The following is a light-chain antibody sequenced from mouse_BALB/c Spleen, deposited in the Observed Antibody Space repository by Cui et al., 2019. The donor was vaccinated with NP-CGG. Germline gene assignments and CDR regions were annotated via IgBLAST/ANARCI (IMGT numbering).Light chain of an antibody. CDR2: GTN. CDR3: ALWYSNHWV. CDR1: TGAVTTSNY. V-gene: IGLV1*01. J-gene: IGLJ1*01. Sequence: QPVVTQESLLTTSPGETVTLTCRSSTGAVTTSNYANCVQEKPDHLFTGLIGGTNNRAPGVPARFSGSLIGDKAALTITGAQTEDEAIYFCALWYSNHWVFGGGTKLTVL.